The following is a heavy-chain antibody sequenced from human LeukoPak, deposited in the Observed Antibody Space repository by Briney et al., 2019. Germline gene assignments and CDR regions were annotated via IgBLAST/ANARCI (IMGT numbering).Heavy chain of an antibody. CDR1: GFTFSSYG. CDR3: ARGGGQQLANWFDP. Sequence: PGGTLRLSCAASGFTFSSYGMSWVRQAPGKGLEWVSAISGSGGSTYYADSVKGRFTISRDNAKNSLYLQMNSLRAEDTAVYYCARGGGQQLANWFDPWGQGTLVTVSS. D-gene: IGHD6-13*01. J-gene: IGHJ5*02. CDR2: ISGSGGST. V-gene: IGHV3-23*01.